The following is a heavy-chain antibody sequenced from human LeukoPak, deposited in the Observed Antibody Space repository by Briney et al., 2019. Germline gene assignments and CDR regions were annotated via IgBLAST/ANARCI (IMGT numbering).Heavy chain of an antibody. CDR2: ISSSSSTI. J-gene: IGHJ6*03. V-gene: IGHV3-48*01. Sequence: PGGSLRLSCAASGFTFSSYSMNWVRQAPGKGLEWVSYISSSSSTIYYADSVKGRFTISRDNAKNSLYLQMNSLRAEDTAVYYCARDQYYDSSGYYYAGNYMDVWGKGTTVTVSS. CDR3: ARDQYYDSSGYYYAGNYMDV. D-gene: IGHD3-22*01. CDR1: GFTFSSYS.